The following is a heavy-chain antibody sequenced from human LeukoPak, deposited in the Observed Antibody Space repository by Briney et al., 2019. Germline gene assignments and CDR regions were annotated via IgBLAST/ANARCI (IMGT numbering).Heavy chain of an antibody. CDR1: GYSISSGYL. CDR2: TYHGGTT. V-gene: IGHV4-38-2*02. CDR3: ARGSGDWTYYFDY. J-gene: IGHJ4*02. D-gene: IGHD2-21*02. Sequence: PSETLSLTCTVSGYSISSGYLWGWIRQPPGKGLEWIGSTYHGGTTYSNASLKSRAIISEDTSKNQFSLKLSSVTAADTAVYYCARGSGDWTYYFDYWGQGTLVTVSS.